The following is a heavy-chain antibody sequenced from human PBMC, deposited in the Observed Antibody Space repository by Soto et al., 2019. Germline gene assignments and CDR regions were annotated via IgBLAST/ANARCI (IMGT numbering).Heavy chain of an antibody. CDR3: ARAGYSYGFGYYYDY. V-gene: IGHV4-59*01. CDR1: GGSISRYY. J-gene: IGHJ4*02. D-gene: IGHD5-18*01. Sequence: PSETLSLTCTVSGGSISRYYWSWIRQPPGKGLEWIGYIYYDGSTNYSPSLKSRVTISVDTSKNQFSLRLNSVTAADTAVYYCARAGYSYGFGYYYDYWGQGTLVTVSS. CDR2: IYYDGST.